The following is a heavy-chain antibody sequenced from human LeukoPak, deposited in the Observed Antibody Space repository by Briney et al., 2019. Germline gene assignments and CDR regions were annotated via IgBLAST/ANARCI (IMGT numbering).Heavy chain of an antibody. J-gene: IGHJ4*02. CDR3: ARDLGYCSGGSCYSGVRDY. CDR1: GGTFSSYA. V-gene: IGHV1-69*06. CDR2: IIPIFGTA. Sequence: SVKVSCKASGGTFSSYAISWVRQAPGQGLEWMGGIIPIFGTANYEQKFQGRVTITADKSTSTAYMELSSLRSEDTAVYYCARDLGYCSGGSCYSGVRDYWGQGTLVTVSS. D-gene: IGHD2-15*01.